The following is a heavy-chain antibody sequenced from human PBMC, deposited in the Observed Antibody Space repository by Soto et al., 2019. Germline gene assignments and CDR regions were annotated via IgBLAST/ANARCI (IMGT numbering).Heavy chain of an antibody. D-gene: IGHD3-3*01. J-gene: IGHJ6*03. CDR3: ARAAYYDFWSGYPSPYYYYMDV. CDR2: ISSNGGST. Sequence: PGGSLRLSCAASGFPFSSYAMHWVRQAPGKGLEYVSAISSNGGSTYYANSVKGRFTISRDNSKNTLYLQMGSLRAEDMAVYYCARAAYYDFWSGYPSPYYYYMDVWGKGTTVTVSS. V-gene: IGHV3-64*01. CDR1: GFPFSSYA.